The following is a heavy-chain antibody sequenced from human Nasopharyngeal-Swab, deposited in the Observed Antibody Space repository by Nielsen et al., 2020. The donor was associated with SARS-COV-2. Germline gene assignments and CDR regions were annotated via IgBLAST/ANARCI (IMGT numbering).Heavy chain of an antibody. V-gene: IGHV4-39*01. CDR1: GGSISSSSYY. J-gene: IGHJ1*01. CDR3: ARLYSSSWYYFQY. CDR2: IYYSGST. Sequence: SETLSLTCTVSGGSISSSSYYWGWIRQPPGKGLEWIGSIYYSGSTYYNPSLKSRVTISVDTSKNQFSLKLSSVTAADTAVYYCARLYSSSWYYFQYWGQGTLVTVSS. D-gene: IGHD6-13*01.